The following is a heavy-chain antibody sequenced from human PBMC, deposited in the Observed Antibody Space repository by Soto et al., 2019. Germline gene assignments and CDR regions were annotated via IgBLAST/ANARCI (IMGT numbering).Heavy chain of an antibody. Sequence: SETLSLTCTVSGGSISSGDYYWSWIRQPPGKGLEWIGYIYYSGSTYYNPSLKSRVTISVDTSKNQFSLKLSSVTAADTAVYYCARARPSYLTGYYLGSTVDYWGQGTLVTVSS. J-gene: IGHJ4*02. CDR2: IYYSGST. V-gene: IGHV4-30-4*01. CDR3: ARARPSYLTGYYLGSTVDY. D-gene: IGHD3-9*01. CDR1: GGSISSGDYY.